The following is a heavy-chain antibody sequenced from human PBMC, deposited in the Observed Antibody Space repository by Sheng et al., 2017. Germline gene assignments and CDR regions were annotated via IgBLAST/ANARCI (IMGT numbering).Heavy chain of an antibody. CDR2: VNPDGRTT. Sequence: EVQLAESGGGLVQPGESLRLSCAASGFNFRSDWMHWVRQAPGKGLAWVSRVNPDGRTTDYADSVKGRFTISRDNAKNTLYLQLNSLRAEDTAVYYCARGRDCGNSANCYGLPYHGMDVWDQGP. CDR3: ARGRDCGNSANCYGLPYHGMDV. J-gene: IGHJ6*02. D-gene: IGHD2-2*01. V-gene: IGHV3-74*01. CDR1: GFNFRSDW.